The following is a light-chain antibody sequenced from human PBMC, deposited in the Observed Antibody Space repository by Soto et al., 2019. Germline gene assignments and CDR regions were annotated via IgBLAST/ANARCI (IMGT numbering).Light chain of an antibody. CDR1: QSVSSY. CDR3: QLRSNWPPLFT. V-gene: IGKV3-11*01. CDR2: DAS. J-gene: IGKJ3*01. Sequence: EIVLTQSPATLSLSPGEGATLSCRASQSVSSYLAWYQQKPGQAPRLLIYDASNRAPGIPARFSGSGSGADCTLSISSLEPEDFAVYYCQLRSNWPPLFTFGPGTKVDIK.